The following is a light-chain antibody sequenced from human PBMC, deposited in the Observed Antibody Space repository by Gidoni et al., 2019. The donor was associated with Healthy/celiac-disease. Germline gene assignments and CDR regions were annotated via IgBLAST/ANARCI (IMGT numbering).Light chain of an antibody. CDR2: DPS. Sequence: EIVFTQPPATLSLSPGERATLSCRASQSVSSYLAWYQQKPGQAPRLIIYDPSNRATGIPARFSGSGSGTDFTLTISSLGPEDFAVYYCQQRSNWPGLTFGGGTKVEIK. J-gene: IGKJ4*01. CDR3: QQRSNWPGLT. V-gene: IGKV3-11*01. CDR1: QSVSSY.